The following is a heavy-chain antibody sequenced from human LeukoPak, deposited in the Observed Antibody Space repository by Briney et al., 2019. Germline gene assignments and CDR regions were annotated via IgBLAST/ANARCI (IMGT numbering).Heavy chain of an antibody. V-gene: IGHV3-30*18. CDR3: AKEIAAAASSTPLDY. CDR1: GFTFSSYG. J-gene: IGHJ4*02. D-gene: IGHD6-13*01. CDR2: ISYDGSNK. Sequence: PGGSLRLSCAASGFTFSSYGMHWVRQAPGKGLEWVAVISYDGSNKYYADSVKGRFTISGDNSKNTLYLQMNSLRAEDTAVYYCAKEIAAAASSTPLDYWGQGTLVTVSS.